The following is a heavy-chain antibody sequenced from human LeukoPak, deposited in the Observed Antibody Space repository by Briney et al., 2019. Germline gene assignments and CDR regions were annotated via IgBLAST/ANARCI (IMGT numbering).Heavy chain of an antibody. CDR3: ARDGDTAYGMDV. Sequence: PVKVSCKASGCTFISYAISWVRQAPGQGLEWMGGIIPIFGTANYAQKFQGRVTITADESTSTAYMELSSLRSEDTAVYYCARDGDTAYGMDVWGKGTTVTVSS. CDR1: GCTFISYA. V-gene: IGHV1-69*01. D-gene: IGHD5-18*01. J-gene: IGHJ6*04. CDR2: IIPIFGTA.